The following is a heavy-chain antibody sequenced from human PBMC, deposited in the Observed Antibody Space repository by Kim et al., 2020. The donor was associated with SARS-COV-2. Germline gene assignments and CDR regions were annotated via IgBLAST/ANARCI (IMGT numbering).Heavy chain of an antibody. Sequence: YTPSSTGRVTISVDTSKNQFSRKLSSVTAADTAVYYCARGLRYFDWFNDYWGQGTLVTVSS. J-gene: IGHJ4*02. D-gene: IGHD3-9*01. V-gene: IGHV4-34*01. CDR3: ARGLRYFDWFNDY.